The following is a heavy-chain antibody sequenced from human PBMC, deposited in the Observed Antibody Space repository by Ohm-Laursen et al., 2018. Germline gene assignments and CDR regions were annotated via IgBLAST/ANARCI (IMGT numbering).Heavy chain of an antibody. CDR1: GFTFSNYG. CDR2: ISYDGSNK. CDR3: AKAGGAQWLVQYFQH. J-gene: IGHJ1*01. D-gene: IGHD6-19*01. Sequence: SLRLSCSASGFTFSNYGMHWVRQAPGKGLEWVAVISYDGSNKYYADSVKGRFTISRDNSKNTLYLQMNSLRAEDTAVYYCAKAGGAQWLVQYFQHWGQGTLVTVSS. V-gene: IGHV3-30*18.